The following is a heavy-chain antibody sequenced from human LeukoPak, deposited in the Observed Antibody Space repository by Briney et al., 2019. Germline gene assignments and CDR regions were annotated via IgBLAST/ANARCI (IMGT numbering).Heavy chain of an antibody. CDR1: GFTFSSHW. V-gene: IGHV3-74*01. J-gene: IGHJ3*02. CDR3: VRGSFGPDI. CDR2: VNNDGSDR. D-gene: IGHD3/OR15-3a*01. Sequence: PGGSLRLSCAASGFTFSSHWMHWVRQAPGKGLVWVSRVNNDGSDRTYADSVKGRFTISRDNAKNTLYLQMNSLRDEDTAVYYCVRGSFGPDIWGQGTMVTVSS.